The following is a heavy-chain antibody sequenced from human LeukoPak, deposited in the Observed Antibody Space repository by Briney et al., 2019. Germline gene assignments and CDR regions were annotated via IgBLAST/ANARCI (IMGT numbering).Heavy chain of an antibody. V-gene: IGHV6-1*01. CDR3: ARAVAGTEGWFNS. CDR2: TYYRSKWYN. CDR1: GDIVSIDSAA. J-gene: IGHJ5*01. D-gene: IGHD6-19*01. Sequence: SQTLSLTCATSGDIVSIDSAAWNWIRQSPSRGLEWLGRTYYRSKWYNDYAVSVKSRITINPDTSKNQFSLQLNSVTPEDTAVYYCARAVAGTEGWFNSWGQGTLVTVSS.